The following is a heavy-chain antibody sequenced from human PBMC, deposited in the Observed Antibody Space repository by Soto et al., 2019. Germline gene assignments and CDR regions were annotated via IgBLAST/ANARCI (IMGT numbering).Heavy chain of an antibody. CDR1: GFIFDDYA. CDR3: ASGRGYDILTGYYPYFDY. J-gene: IGHJ4*02. D-gene: IGHD3-9*01. CDR2: ISWNSGSI. Sequence: EVQLVESGGGLAQPGRSLRLSCAASGFIFDDYAMHWVRQVPGRGLEWVSGISWNSGSIGYADSVKGRFTISRDNAKKSLYLQMNSLRAEDTALYYSASGRGYDILTGYYPYFDYWGQGTLVTVSS. V-gene: IGHV3-9*01.